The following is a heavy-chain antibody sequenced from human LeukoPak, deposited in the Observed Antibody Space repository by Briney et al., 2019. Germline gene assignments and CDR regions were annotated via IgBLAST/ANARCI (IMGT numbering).Heavy chain of an antibody. CDR1: GGSISSCSYY. Sequence: SETLSLTCTVSGGSISSCSYYWGWIRQPQGKGLEWIGSIYYSGSTYYNPSLKSRVTISVDTSKNQFSLRLSSVTAADTAVYYYARRPYTSGWYYYFEYWGQGTLVTVSS. CDR2: IYYSGST. D-gene: IGHD6-19*01. CDR3: ARRPYTSGWYYYFEY. V-gene: IGHV4-39*01. J-gene: IGHJ4*02.